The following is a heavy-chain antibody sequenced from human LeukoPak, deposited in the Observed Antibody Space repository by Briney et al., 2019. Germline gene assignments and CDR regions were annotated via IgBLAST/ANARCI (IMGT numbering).Heavy chain of an antibody. V-gene: IGHV3-33*06. CDR3: AKASGRRSYCDY. D-gene: IGHD1-1*01. CDR2: IWYDGSNK. J-gene: IGHJ4*02. Sequence: GGSLRLSCAASGFTFSIYGMHWVRQAPGKGLEWVAVIWYDGSNKYYADSVKGRFTISRDNSKNTLYLQMNSLRAEDTAVYYCAKASGRRSYCDYWGQGTLVTVPS. CDR1: GFTFSIYG.